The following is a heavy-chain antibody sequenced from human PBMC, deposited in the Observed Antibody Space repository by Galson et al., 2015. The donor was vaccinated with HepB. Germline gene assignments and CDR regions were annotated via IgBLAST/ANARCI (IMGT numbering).Heavy chain of an antibody. Sequence: SVKVSCKASGYTFTSYGISWVRQAPGQGLEWMGWISAYNGNTNYAQKLQGRVTMTTDTSTSTAYMELRSLRSDDTAVYYCARDNGVVVPAAINYWGQGTLVTVSS. CDR2: ISAYNGNT. V-gene: IGHV1-18*01. CDR3: ARDNGVVVPAAINY. CDR1: GYTFTSYG. J-gene: IGHJ4*02. D-gene: IGHD2-2*01.